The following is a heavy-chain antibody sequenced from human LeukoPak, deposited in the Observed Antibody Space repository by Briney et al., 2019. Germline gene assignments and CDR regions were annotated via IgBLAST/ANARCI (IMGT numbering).Heavy chain of an antibody. J-gene: IGHJ4*02. Sequence: GGSLRLSCAASGFTFSSYGMHWVRQAPGKGLEWVAFIRSDGSNKYYADSVKGRFTISRDNSKNTLSLQMNSLRAEDTAVYYCATYSGAHHKTFDDWGQGTLVTVSS. CDR1: GFTFSSYG. CDR2: IRSDGSNK. V-gene: IGHV3-30*02. CDR3: ATYSGAHHKTFDD. D-gene: IGHD1-26*01.